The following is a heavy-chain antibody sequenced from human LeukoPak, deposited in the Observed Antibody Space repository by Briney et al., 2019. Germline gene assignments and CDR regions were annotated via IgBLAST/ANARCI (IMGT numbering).Heavy chain of an antibody. D-gene: IGHD2-2*01. CDR1: GGSISSSSYY. V-gene: IGHV4-39*07. Sequence: PSETLSLTCTVSGGSISSSSYYWGWIRQPPGKGLEWIGSIYYSGSTYYNPSLKSRVTISVDTSKNQFSLKLSSVTAADTAVYYCARSVVVVPAASDYMDVWGKGTTVTVSS. CDR3: ARSVVVVPAASDYMDV. J-gene: IGHJ6*03. CDR2: IYYSGST.